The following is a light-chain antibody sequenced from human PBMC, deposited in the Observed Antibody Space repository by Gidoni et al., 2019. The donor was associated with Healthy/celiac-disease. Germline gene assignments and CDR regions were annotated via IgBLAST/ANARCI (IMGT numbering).Light chain of an antibody. CDR2: KAS. Sequence: DIHMTQSPSTLSASVGDRVTITCRASQSISSWLAWYQQKPGKAPKLLIYKASSLESGVPSRFSGSGSGTEFTLTISSLQPDDFATYYCQQYNSYSFXQXTKLEIK. V-gene: IGKV1-5*03. CDR3: QQYNSYS. CDR1: QSISSW. J-gene: IGKJ2*01.